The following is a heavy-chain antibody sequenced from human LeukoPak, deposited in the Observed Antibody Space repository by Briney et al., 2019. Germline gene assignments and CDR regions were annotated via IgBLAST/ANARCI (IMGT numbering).Heavy chain of an antibody. CDR3: ARPRYSYGSVYYYGMDV. V-gene: IGHV1-2*06. CDR2: INPNSGGT. CDR1: GYTFTVYY. D-gene: IGHD5-18*01. Sequence: GASVNVSCTASGYTFTVYYMHWVRQAPGQGLEWMGRINPNSGGTNYAQKFQGRVTMTRDTSISTAYMELSRLRSDDTAVYYCARPRYSYGSVYYYGMDVWGQGTTVTVSS. J-gene: IGHJ6*02.